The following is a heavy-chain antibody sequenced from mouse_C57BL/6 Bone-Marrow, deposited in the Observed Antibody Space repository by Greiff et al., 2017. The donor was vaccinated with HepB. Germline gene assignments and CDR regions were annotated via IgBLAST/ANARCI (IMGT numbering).Heavy chain of an antibody. V-gene: IGHV6-6*01. CDR2: IRNKANNHAT. CDR3: TRRGYYGSSYYFDY. Sequence: EVMLVESGGGLVQPGGSMKLSCAASGFTFSDAWMDWVRQSPEKGLEWVAEIRNKANNHATYYPESVKGRFTISRDDSKSSVYLQMNSLRAEDTGIYYCTRRGYYGSSYYFDYWGQGTTLTVSS. CDR1: GFTFSDAW. J-gene: IGHJ2*01. D-gene: IGHD1-1*01.